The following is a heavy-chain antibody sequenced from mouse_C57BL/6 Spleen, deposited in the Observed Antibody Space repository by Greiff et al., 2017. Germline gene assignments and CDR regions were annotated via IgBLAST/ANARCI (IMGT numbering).Heavy chain of an antibody. Sequence: EVKVVESGPELVKPGASVKISCKASGYSFTDYNMNWVKQSNGKSLEWIGVINPNYGTTSYNQKFKGKATLTVDQSSSTAYMQLNSLTSEDSAVYYCAGGQLYYAMDYWGQGTSVTVSS. CDR1: GYSFTDYN. V-gene: IGHV1-39*01. CDR2: INPNYGTT. CDR3: AGGQLYYAMDY. D-gene: IGHD3-3*01. J-gene: IGHJ4*01.